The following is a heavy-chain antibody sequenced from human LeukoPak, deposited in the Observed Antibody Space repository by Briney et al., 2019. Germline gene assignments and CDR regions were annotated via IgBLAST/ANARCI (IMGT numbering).Heavy chain of an antibody. D-gene: IGHD6-6*01. CDR2: IKQDGSQR. J-gene: IGHJ4*02. CDR3: ARRGGSSSRRSPIDY. CDR1: GFTFSDYW. V-gene: IGHV3-7*01. Sequence: PGGSLRLSCTASGFTFSDYWMTWVRRAPGKGPEWVANIKQDGSQRYYVDSVRGRFTISRDNAKNSLFLQMNGLRAEDTAVYYCARRGGSSSRRSPIDYWGQGTLDTVSS.